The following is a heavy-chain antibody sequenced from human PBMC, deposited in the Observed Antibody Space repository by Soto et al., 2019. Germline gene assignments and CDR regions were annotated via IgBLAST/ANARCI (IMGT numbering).Heavy chain of an antibody. CDR3: ARDMVGVKTFDY. CDR2: IIPIFGTA. CDR1: GGTFSSYA. V-gene: IGHV1-69*13. Sequence: ASVKVSCKASGGTFSSYAISWVRQAPGQGLEWMGGIIPIFGTANYAQKFQGRVTITADESTSTAYMELSSLRSEDTAVYYCARDMVGVKTFDYWGQGTLVTVSS. D-gene: IGHD3-10*01. J-gene: IGHJ4*02.